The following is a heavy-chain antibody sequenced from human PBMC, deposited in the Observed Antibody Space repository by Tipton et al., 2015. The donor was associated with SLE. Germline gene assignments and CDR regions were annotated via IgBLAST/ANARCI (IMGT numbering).Heavy chain of an antibody. J-gene: IGHJ3*01. CDR3: TTGRTL. CDR2: IKSKTAGGTT. V-gene: IGHV3-15*01. CDR1: GFSFSNAW. Sequence: SLRLSCTASGFSFSNAWMSWVRQAAGKGLEWVGRIKSKTAGGTTDYAAPVKGRFSISRDDSKDALYLQMDSLKTEDTAVYYCTTGRTLWDQGTLVSVSS. D-gene: IGHD3/OR15-3a*01.